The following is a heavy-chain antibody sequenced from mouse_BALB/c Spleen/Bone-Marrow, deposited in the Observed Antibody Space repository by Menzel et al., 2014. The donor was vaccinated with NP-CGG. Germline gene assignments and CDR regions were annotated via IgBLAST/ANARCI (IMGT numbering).Heavy chain of an antibody. V-gene: IGHV3-8*02. CDR1: GDSITSGY. D-gene: IGHD1-2*01. Sequence: EVQLQQSGPSLVKPSQTLSLTCSVAGDSITSGYWNWIRKFPGNKLEYMGYISYSGNTYYNPSLISRISITRDTSKNQYYLQLNSVTTEDTATYYCTRDYYGPWGQGTTLTVSS. J-gene: IGHJ2*01. CDR2: ISYSGNT. CDR3: TRDYYGP.